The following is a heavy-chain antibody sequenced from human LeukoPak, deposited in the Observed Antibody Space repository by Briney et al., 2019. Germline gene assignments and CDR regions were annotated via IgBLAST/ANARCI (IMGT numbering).Heavy chain of an antibody. CDR2: INPKSGAT. J-gene: IGHJ4*02. V-gene: IGHV1-2*02. CDR1: GYTFTGQY. D-gene: IGHD2-8*01. Sequence: GAAVKVSCKASGYTFTGQYMNWVRQAPGQGLEWMGWINPKSGATNYAQRFQGRVTMTGDTSISTAYMELTRLRSDDMAVYYCARDHEWGFDFWGQGTLVAVSS. CDR3: ARDHEWGFDF.